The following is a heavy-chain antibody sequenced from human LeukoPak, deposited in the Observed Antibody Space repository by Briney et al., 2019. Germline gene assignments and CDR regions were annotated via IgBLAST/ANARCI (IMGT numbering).Heavy chain of an antibody. D-gene: IGHD3-10*01. V-gene: IGHV4-59*01. CDR3: ARDVDQPSLKFGEPKNNWFDP. Sequence: SETLSLTCTVSGGSISSYYWSWIRQPPGKGLEWIGYIYYSGSTNYNPSLKSRVTISVDTSKNQFSLKLSSVTAADTAVYYCARDVDQPSLKFGEPKNNWFDPRGQGTLVTVSS. J-gene: IGHJ5*02. CDR1: GGSISSYY. CDR2: IYYSGST.